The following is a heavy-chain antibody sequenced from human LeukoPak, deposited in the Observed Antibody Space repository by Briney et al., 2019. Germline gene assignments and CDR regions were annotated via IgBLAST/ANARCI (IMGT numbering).Heavy chain of an antibody. J-gene: IGHJ6*02. CDR1: GGTFSSYA. V-gene: IGHV1-69*13. D-gene: IGHD3-22*01. Sequence: SVKVSCKASGGTFSSYAISWVRQAPGQGLEWMGGIIPIFGTANYAQKFQGRVTITADESTSTAYMELRSLRSDDTAVYYCARLPGRYYYDSSGPYGMDVWGQGTTVTVSS. CDR2: IIPIFGTA. CDR3: ARLPGRYYYDSSGPYGMDV.